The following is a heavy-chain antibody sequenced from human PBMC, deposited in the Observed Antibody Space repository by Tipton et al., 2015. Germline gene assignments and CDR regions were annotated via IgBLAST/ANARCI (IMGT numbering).Heavy chain of an antibody. CDR1: GFSLRNYV. CDR2: ISASGGRT. CDR3: VREGWNIAVAGSYIDT. Sequence: SLRLSCAASGFSLRNYVMAWVRQAPGKGLEWVSGISASGGRTYYADSVRGRFTISRDNSKSTLYLQMDSLRAEDTAVYYCVREGWNIAVAGSYIDTWGQGTPVTVSS. V-gene: IGHV3-23*01. J-gene: IGHJ4*02. D-gene: IGHD6-19*01.